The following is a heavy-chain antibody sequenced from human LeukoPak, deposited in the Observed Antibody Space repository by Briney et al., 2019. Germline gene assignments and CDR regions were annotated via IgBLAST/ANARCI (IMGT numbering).Heavy chain of an antibody. CDR3: TTSGYSYGYPYFDY. Sequence: PGGSIRLSSAVSGFTLSNAWMSWVRPAPGKGLEWDGRSKTKTHGGTTDYAAPVKGRFPISRDDQKNTLYLKMNSLKTEDTAVYYCTTSGYSYGYPYFDYWGQGTLVTVSS. V-gene: IGHV3-15*01. D-gene: IGHD5-18*01. J-gene: IGHJ4*02. CDR1: GFTLSNAW. CDR2: SKTKTHGGTT.